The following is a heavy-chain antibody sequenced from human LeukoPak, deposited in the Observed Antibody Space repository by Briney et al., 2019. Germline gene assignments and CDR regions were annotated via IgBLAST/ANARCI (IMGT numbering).Heavy chain of an antibody. J-gene: IGHJ3*02. CDR1: GFTFSSYA. CDR2: IIGSGGST. CDR3: AETSYDYVWGSYRYNAFDI. Sequence: GGSLRLSCAASGFTFSSYAMSWVRQAPGKGLEWVSAIIGSGGSTYYADSVKGRFTISRDNSKNTLYLQMNSLRAEDTAVYYCAETSYDYVWGSYRYNAFDIWGQGTMVTVSS. V-gene: IGHV3-23*01. D-gene: IGHD3-16*02.